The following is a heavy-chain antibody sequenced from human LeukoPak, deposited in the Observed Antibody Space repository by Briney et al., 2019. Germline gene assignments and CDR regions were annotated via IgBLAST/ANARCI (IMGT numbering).Heavy chain of an antibody. CDR3: ARDQQGYYGSGSYDY. CDR2: ISAYNGNT. Sequence: GASVKVSCKASGYTFTSYGISWVRQAPGQGLEWMGWISAYNGNTNYAQKLQGRVTMTTDTSTSTAYMELRSLRPDDTAVYYCARDQQGYYGSGSYDYWGQGTLVTVSS. CDR1: GYTFTSYG. J-gene: IGHJ4*02. D-gene: IGHD3-10*01. V-gene: IGHV1-18*01.